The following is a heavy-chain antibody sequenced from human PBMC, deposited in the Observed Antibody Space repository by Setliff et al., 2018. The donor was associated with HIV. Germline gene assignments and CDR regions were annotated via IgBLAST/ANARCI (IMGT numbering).Heavy chain of an antibody. V-gene: IGHV4-4*07. D-gene: IGHD2-21*01. CDR3: ARDNRVMALNYYYYYMDV. J-gene: IGHJ6*03. Sequence: SETLSLTCTVSGGSVTSYYWSWIRQPAGKRLEWIGRISISGDTNYNPSLKSRATMSLETSKNQFSLKLNSVTAADTAVYYCARDNRVMALNYYYYYMDVWGKGTTVTVSS. CDR2: ISISGDT. CDR1: GGSVTSYY.